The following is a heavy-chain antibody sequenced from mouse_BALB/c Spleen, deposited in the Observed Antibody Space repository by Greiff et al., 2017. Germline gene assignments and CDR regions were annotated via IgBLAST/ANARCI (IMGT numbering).Heavy chain of an antibody. V-gene: IGHV5-12-1*01. Sequence: EVMLVESGGGLVKPGGSLKLSCAASGFAFSSYDMSWVRQTPEKRLEWVAYISSGGGSTYYPDTVKGRFTISRDNAKNTLYLQMSSLKSEDTAMYYCARPPGYYGYDDYAMDYWGQGTSVTVSS. D-gene: IGHD2-2*01. CDR3: ARPPGYYGYDDYAMDY. CDR2: ISSGGGST. CDR1: GFAFSSYD. J-gene: IGHJ4*01.